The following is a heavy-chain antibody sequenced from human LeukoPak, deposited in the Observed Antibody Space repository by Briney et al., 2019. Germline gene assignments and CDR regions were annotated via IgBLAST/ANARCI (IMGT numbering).Heavy chain of an antibody. V-gene: IGHV4-39*07. CDR2: IYYSGST. CDR3: ASVRLVIGFGYYYYMDV. Sequence: PSETLSLTCTVSGGSISSSSYYWGWIRQPPGKGLEWIGSIYYSGSTYYNPSLKSQVTISVDTSKNQFSLKLSSVTAADTAVYYCASVRLVIGFGYYYYMDVWGKGTTVTVSS. CDR1: GGSISSSSYY. J-gene: IGHJ6*03. D-gene: IGHD3-9*01.